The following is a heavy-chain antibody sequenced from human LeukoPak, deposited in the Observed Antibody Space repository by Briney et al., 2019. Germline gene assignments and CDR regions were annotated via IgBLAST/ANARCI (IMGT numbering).Heavy chain of an antibody. CDR1: GGSISSYY. CDR3: ARLSRITGTNNWFDP. CDR2: IYTSGST. V-gene: IGHV4-4*09. Sequence: PSETLSLTCTVSGGSISSYYWSWIRQPPGKGLEWIGYIYTSGSTNYNPSLKSRVTISVDTSKNQFSLKLSSVTAADTAVYYCARLSRITGTNNWFDPWGQGTLVTVSS. J-gene: IGHJ5*02. D-gene: IGHD1-20*01.